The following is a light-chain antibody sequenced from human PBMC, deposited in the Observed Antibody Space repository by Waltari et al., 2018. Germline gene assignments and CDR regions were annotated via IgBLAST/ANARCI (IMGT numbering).Light chain of an antibody. CDR2: WAS. CDR3: QQYYSTPVT. J-gene: IGKJ3*01. Sequence: DIVMTQSPDSLAVSLGEWATINCKSSPSVLYSSNNKNYLAWYQQKPGQPPKLLIYWASTRESGVPDRFSGSGSGTDFTLTISSLQAEDVAVYYCQQYYSTPVTFGPGTKVDIK. V-gene: IGKV4-1*01. CDR1: PSVLYSSNNKNY.